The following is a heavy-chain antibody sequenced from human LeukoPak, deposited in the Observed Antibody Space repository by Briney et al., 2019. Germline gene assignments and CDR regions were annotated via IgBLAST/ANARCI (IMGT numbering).Heavy chain of an antibody. J-gene: IGHJ4*02. CDR2: MYSSGST. D-gene: IGHD5-12*01. CDR3: ARSGSGYLRYYFDY. V-gene: IGHV4-39*07. Sequence: PSETLSLTCTVSGGSISSSSYYWGWIRQPPGKGLEWIGSMYSSGSTYYNPSLKSRVTISVDTSKNQFSLKLSSVTATDTAVYYCARSGSGYLRYYFDYWGQGTLVTVSS. CDR1: GGSISSSSYY.